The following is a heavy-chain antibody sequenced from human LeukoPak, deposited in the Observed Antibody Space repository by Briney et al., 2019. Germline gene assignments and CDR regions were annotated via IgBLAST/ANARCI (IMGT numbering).Heavy chain of an antibody. CDR1: GYTFTGYY. Sequence: ASVKVSCKASGYTFTGYYTHWVRQAPGQGLEWMGWINPNSGGTNYAQKFQGRVTMTRDTSISTAYTELSRLRSDDTAVYYCARYDYSNLDMAEYFQHWGQGTLVTVSS. V-gene: IGHV1-2*02. J-gene: IGHJ1*01. CDR2: INPNSGGT. D-gene: IGHD4-11*01. CDR3: ARYDYSNLDMAEYFQH.